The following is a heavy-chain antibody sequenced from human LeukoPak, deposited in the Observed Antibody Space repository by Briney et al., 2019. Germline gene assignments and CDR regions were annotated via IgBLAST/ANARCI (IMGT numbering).Heavy chain of an antibody. CDR3: AKDAPEAYYYDSSGPTDYFDY. CDR2: ISGSGGST. D-gene: IGHD3-22*01. Sequence: GGSLRLSCAASGFTFSSYAMSWVRQAPGKGLEWVSAISGSGGSTYYADSVKGRFTISRDNSKNTLYLQMNSLRAEDTAVYYCAKDAPEAYYYDSSGPTDYFDYWGQGTLVTVSS. CDR1: GFTFSSYA. J-gene: IGHJ4*02. V-gene: IGHV3-23*01.